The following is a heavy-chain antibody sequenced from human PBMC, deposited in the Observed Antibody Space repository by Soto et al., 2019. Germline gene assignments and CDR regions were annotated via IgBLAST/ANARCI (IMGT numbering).Heavy chain of an antibody. J-gene: IGHJ4*02. Sequence: QVTLKESGPVLVKPTETLTLTCTVSGFSLSNARMSVSWILQPPGKALEWLAHIFSNDAKSYSASLKSRLTISKNTSKSQVVLTMTNIDPVDTDTYYCARIRGWGWLGPNDYWGQGTLVTVSS. CDR1: GFSLSNARMS. CDR3: ARIRGWGWLGPNDY. D-gene: IGHD3-10*01. V-gene: IGHV2-26*01. CDR2: IFSNDAK.